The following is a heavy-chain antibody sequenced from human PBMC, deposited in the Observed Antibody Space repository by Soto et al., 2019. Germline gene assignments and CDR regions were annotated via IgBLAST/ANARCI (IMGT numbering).Heavy chain of an antibody. V-gene: IGHV1-69*01. CDR3: ARGYSYGNNFYYYYGMEV. J-gene: IGHJ6*02. D-gene: IGHD5-18*01. CDR1: GGTFSSYA. Sequence: QVQLVQSGAEVKQPGSSVKVSCKASGGTFSSYAISWVRQAPGQGLEWMGGIIPMFGTADHTQKFQGRVTTTAAESTTTAYMELSSLRSEDTALYYCARGYSYGNNFYYYYGMEVWGQGTTVTVSS. CDR2: IIPMFGTA.